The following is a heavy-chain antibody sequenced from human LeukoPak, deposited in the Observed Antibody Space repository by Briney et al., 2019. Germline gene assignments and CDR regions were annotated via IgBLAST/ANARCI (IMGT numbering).Heavy chain of an antibody. CDR2: INPNSGGT. J-gene: IGHJ4*02. V-gene: IGHV1-2*02. CDR1: GYTFTGYY. D-gene: IGHD5/OR15-5a*01. CDR3: ARKQVSTSNFDY. Sequence: ASVKVSCKASGYTFTGYYMNWVRQAPGQGLEWLGWINPNSGGTNYAQKFQGRVTMTRDTSISTAYMELSRLKSDDTAVYYCARKQVSTSNFDYWGQGTLVIVSS.